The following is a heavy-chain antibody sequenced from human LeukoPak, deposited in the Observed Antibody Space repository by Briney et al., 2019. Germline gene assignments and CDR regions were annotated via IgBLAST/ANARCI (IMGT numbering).Heavy chain of an antibody. CDR1: GFTFSSYT. CDR2: VSYDGNNK. J-gene: IGHJ4*02. D-gene: IGHD6-19*01. CDR3: AKGIAVAGNSQYFDY. Sequence: PGGSLRLSCAASGFTFSSYTMHWVRQAPGKGLEWVAIVSYDGNNKYYADSVKGRFTISRDNSKNTVYLQMNSLRAEDTALYYCAKGIAVAGNSQYFDYWGQGTLVIVSS. V-gene: IGHV3-30-3*01.